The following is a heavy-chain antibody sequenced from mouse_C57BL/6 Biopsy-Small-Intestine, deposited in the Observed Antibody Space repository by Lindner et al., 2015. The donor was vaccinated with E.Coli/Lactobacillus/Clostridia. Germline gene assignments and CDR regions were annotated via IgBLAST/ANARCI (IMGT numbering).Heavy chain of an antibody. Sequence: VQLQESGAELVKPGASVKISCKASGYSFSSYWMNWVKQRPGKGLEWIGQIYPGDGDTNYNGKFKGKATLTADKSSSTAYVQLTSLTSEDSAVYFCARKDSSGPFTYWGQGTLVTVPA. CDR3: ARKDSSGPFTY. D-gene: IGHD3-2*02. CDR2: IYPGDGDT. V-gene: IGHV1-80*01. CDR1: GYSFSSYW. J-gene: IGHJ3*01.